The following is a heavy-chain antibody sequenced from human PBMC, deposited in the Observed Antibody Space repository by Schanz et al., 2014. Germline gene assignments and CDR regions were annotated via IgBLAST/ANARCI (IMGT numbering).Heavy chain of an antibody. D-gene: IGHD5-18*01. J-gene: IGHJ4*02. CDR2: ISSSSSTI. CDR3: VRVSFADPRLYRGMDRDIDY. Sequence: EVQLVESGGGLVQPGGSLRLSCAASGFSFSRYSMNWVRQAPGKGLEWISYISSSSSTIYHADSVKGRFTISRDNAKNSLFLQMNSLRAEDTAVYYCVRVSFADPRLYRGMDRDIDYWGQGTLVTVSS. CDR1: GFSFSRYS. V-gene: IGHV3-48*01.